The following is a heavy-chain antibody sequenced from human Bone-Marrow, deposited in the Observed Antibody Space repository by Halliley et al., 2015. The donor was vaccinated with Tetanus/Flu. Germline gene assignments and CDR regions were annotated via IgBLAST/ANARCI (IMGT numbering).Heavy chain of an antibody. CDR2: ITDSGSSA. CDR3: ARVSQWAEDS. V-gene: IGHV3-74*01. Sequence: SLRLSCAVSGFTFSAYWMHWVRQAPGKGLVWVARITDSGSSAIYADSVKGRFTISRDNANNTLYLQMNSLRAEDTAVYYCARVSQWAEDSWGQGTVVTVSS. CDR1: GFTFSAYW. J-gene: IGHJ4*02. D-gene: IGHD1-26*01.